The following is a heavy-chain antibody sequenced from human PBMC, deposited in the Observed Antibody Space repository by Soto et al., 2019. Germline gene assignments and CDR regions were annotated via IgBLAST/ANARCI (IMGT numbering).Heavy chain of an antibody. J-gene: IGHJ4*02. CDR1: GLTFSSYW. Sequence: EVQLVESGGGLVQPGGSLRLSCAASGLTFSSYWMHWVRQAPGKGLVWVSRINTDGSSTTYADSVKGRFTISRDNTKNTVYVLMNSLRVKDTAVYYWAGGSGCNIHIDCGGQGILVILSS. D-gene: IGHD6-19*01. CDR2: INTDGSST. CDR3: AGGSGCNIHIDC. V-gene: IGHV3-74*01.